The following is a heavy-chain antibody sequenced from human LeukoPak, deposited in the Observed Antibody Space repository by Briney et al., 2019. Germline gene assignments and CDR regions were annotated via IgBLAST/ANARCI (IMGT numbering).Heavy chain of an antibody. CDR3: ARWGDGSKLDY. Sequence: GGSLRLSCAAPGFTFRNHGMYWVRQAPGKGLEWVAVIWYDGSTTYYGDAVKGRFTISRDNSKDTLYLQMNSLRVEDTAVYYCARWGDGSKLDYWGQGTLVTVSS. CDR1: GFTFRNHG. D-gene: IGHD2-21*02. V-gene: IGHV3-33*01. J-gene: IGHJ4*02. CDR2: IWYDGSTT.